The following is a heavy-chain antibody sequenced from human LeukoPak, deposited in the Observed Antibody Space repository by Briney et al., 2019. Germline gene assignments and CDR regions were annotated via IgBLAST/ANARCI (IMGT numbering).Heavy chain of an antibody. Sequence: GGSLRLSCAASGFTFSSHGMHWVRQAPGKGLEWVAAISYDGSNKFYADSVKGRFTISRDNSKNTLYLQMNSLRAEDTAVYYCAKGGYFDYWGQGTLVTVSS. CDR1: GFTFSSHG. J-gene: IGHJ4*02. CDR3: AKGGYFDY. CDR2: ISYDGSNK. V-gene: IGHV3-30*18.